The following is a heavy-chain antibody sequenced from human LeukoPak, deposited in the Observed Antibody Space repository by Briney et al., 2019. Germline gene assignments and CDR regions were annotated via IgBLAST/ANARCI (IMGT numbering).Heavy chain of an antibody. CDR1: GGSFSGHY. V-gene: IGHV4-34*01. J-gene: IGHJ4*02. CDR3: ARASGIYYFDY. D-gene: IGHD5-12*01. CDR2: INHSGST. Sequence: SETLSLTCAVYGGSFSGHYWSWIRQPPGKGLEWIGEINHSGSTNYNPSLKSRVTISVDTSKNQFSLKLSSVTAADTAVYYCARASGIYYFDYWGQGTLVTVSS.